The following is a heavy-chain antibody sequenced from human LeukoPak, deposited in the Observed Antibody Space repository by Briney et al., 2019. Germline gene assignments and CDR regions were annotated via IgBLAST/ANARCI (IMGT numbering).Heavy chain of an antibody. J-gene: IGHJ4*02. Sequence: SETLSLTCTVSGGSISSSSYYWGWIRQPPGKGLEWIGEINHSGSTDYNPSLKSRVTISVDTSKNQFSLKLSSVTAADTAVYYCVRDRELAYWGQGILVTVSS. CDR1: GGSISSSSYY. CDR2: INHSGST. CDR3: VRDRELAY. D-gene: IGHD1-1*01. V-gene: IGHV4-39*07.